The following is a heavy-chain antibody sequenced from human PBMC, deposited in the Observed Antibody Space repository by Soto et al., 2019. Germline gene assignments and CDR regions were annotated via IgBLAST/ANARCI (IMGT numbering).Heavy chain of an antibody. Sequence: AASVKVSCKASGGTFSSYAISWVRQAPGQGLEWMGGIIPIFGTANYAQKFQGRVTITADKSTSTAYMELSSLRSEDTAVYYCARDRSIAAAGNHFDYWGQGTLVTVSS. CDR1: GGTFSSYA. CDR3: ARDRSIAAAGNHFDY. D-gene: IGHD6-13*01. V-gene: IGHV1-69*06. J-gene: IGHJ4*02. CDR2: IIPIFGTA.